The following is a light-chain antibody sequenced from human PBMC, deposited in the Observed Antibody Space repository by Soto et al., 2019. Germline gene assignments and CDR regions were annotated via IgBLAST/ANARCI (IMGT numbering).Light chain of an antibody. CDR3: QQSYSTLFT. CDR1: QSISSY. CDR2: AAS. J-gene: IGKJ3*01. Sequence: DIQMTQSPSSLSASVGDRVTITCRASQSISSYLNWYQQKPGKAPKLLIYAASSLQSGVPSRCSGSGSGTDFTLTISILQPEDFTTYYCQQSYSTLFTFGPGTKVDIK. V-gene: IGKV1-39*01.